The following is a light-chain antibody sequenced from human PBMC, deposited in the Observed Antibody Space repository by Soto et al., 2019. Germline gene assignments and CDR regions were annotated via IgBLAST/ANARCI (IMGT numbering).Light chain of an antibody. CDR2: GAS. CDR3: QHYGASPRT. J-gene: IGKJ1*01. CDR1: QSVSSSY. Sequence: EIVLTQSPGTLSLSPGERATLSCRASQSVSSSYLAWYQQKPGQTPRLLIYGASSRATGIPDRFSGGESGSDFTLTISRLKPEDFAVYFCQHYGASPRTFGQGTKV. V-gene: IGKV3-20*01.